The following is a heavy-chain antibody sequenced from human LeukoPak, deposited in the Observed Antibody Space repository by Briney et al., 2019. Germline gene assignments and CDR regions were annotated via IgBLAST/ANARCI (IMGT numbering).Heavy chain of an antibody. CDR1: GYTVTDYY. D-gene: IGHD3-9*01. CDR2: INPNSGGT. V-gene: IGHV1-2*02. J-gene: IGHJ6*02. Sequence: ASVKVSCKASGYTVTDYYMHWVRQAPGQGLEWMGWINPNSGGTNYAQKFQGRVTMTRDTSISTAYMELSRLTYDDTAVYYCARAPPDRDVLTGYYIPNYYYGMDVWGQGTTVTASS. CDR3: ARAPPDRDVLTGYYIPNYYYGMDV.